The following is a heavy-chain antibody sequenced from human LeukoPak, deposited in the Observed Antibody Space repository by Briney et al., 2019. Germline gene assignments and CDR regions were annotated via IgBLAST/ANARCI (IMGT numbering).Heavy chain of an antibody. CDR1: GGSFSGYY. J-gene: IGHJ4*02. CDR2: INHSGST. Sequence: PSETLPLTCAVYGGSFSGYYWSWIRQPPGKGLEWIGEINHSGSTYYNPSLKSRVTISVDSSKNQFSLKLTSVTAADTAVYYCATLGEYYDSSGYYYNWGQGTLVTVSS. V-gene: IGHV4-34*01. D-gene: IGHD3-22*01. CDR3: ATLGEYYDSSGYYYN.